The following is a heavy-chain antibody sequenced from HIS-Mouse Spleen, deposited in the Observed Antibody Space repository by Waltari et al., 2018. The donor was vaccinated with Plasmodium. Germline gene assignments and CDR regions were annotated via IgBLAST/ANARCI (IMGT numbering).Heavy chain of an antibody. CDR2: SYSGGRT. CDR1: GFTVSSNY. Sequence: EVQLVESGGGLIQPGGSLRLSCAASGFTVSSNYMSWVRQAPGKGLGGVSVSYSGGRTYYADSVKGRFTISRDNSKNTLYLQMNSLRAEDTAVYYCARGMKSSSSAFDIWGQGTMVTVSS. J-gene: IGHJ3*02. V-gene: IGHV3-53*01. CDR3: ARGMKSSSSAFDI. D-gene: IGHD6-6*01.